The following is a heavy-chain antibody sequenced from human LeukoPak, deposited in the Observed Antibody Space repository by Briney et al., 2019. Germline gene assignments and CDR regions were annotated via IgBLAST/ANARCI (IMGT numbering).Heavy chain of an antibody. Sequence: GASVKVSCKASGYTFTSYDINWVRQAPGQGLEWMGWINPNSGGTNYAQKFQGWVTMTRDTSISTAYMELSRLRSDDTAVYYCARSILGVPAVQYYFDYWGQGTLVTVSS. CDR2: INPNSGGT. CDR1: GYTFTSYD. D-gene: IGHD2-2*01. CDR3: ARSILGVPAVQYYFDY. V-gene: IGHV1-2*04. J-gene: IGHJ4*02.